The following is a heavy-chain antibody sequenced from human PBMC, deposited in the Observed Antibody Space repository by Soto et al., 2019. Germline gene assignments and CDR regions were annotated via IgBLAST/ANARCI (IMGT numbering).Heavy chain of an antibody. CDR1: GYTFTSYG. Sequence: GASVKVSCKASGYTFTSYGISWVRQAPGQGLEWMGWISAYNGNTNYAQKLQGRVTMTTDTSTSTAYMELRSLRSDDTAVYYCARMTYYDILTGYSYYYYGMDVWGQGTTVTVSS. CDR2: ISAYNGNT. J-gene: IGHJ6*02. CDR3: ARMTYYDILTGYSYYYYGMDV. V-gene: IGHV1-18*01. D-gene: IGHD3-9*01.